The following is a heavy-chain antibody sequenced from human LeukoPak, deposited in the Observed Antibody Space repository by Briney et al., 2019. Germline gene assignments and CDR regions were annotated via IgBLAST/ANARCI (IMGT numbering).Heavy chain of an antibody. J-gene: IGHJ4*02. V-gene: IGHV3-30*04. Sequence: GRSLRLSCVASGFMFSDHAFHWVRQSPDKGLEWVALIGSDGSKKYYADSVQGRFTVPRENSKNTLFLQMNTLRADDTAVYFCARQMTSTRLFDSWGQGTLVTVSS. CDR2: IGSDGSKK. D-gene: IGHD5/OR15-5a*01. CDR1: GFMFSDHA. CDR3: ARQMTSTRLFDS.